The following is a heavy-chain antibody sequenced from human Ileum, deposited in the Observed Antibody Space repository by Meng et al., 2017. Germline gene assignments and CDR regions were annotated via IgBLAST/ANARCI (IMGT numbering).Heavy chain of an antibody. CDR2: ISYDGSNK. Sequence: VHLVEPGGALVHPGKSLRLSCAASGFTFSSYAMHWVRQAPGKGLEWVAVISYDGSNKYYADSVKGRFTISRDNSKNTLYLQMNSLRAEDTAVYYCARDRQWELTRGRFDYWGQGTLVTVSS. J-gene: IGHJ4*02. CDR3: ARDRQWELTRGRFDY. D-gene: IGHD1-26*01. V-gene: IGHV3-30*01. CDR1: GFTFSSYA.